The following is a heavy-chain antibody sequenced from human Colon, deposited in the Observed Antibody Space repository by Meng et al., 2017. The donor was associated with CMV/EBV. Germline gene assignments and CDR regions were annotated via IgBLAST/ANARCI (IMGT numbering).Heavy chain of an antibody. CDR1: GFTFSTYS. J-gene: IGHJ6*02. D-gene: IGHD2-2*01. V-gene: IGHV3-21*01. CDR3: ASVDCSSTSCYAQSYYYGMGV. CDR2: ISTSSSYI. Sequence: GESLKISCAASGFTFSTYSMNWVRQAPGKGLGWVSSISTSSSYIYYANSVRGRFTISRDNAKNSLYLQMDSLRAEDTAVYYCASVDCSSTSCYAQSYYYGMGVWGQGTTVTVSS.